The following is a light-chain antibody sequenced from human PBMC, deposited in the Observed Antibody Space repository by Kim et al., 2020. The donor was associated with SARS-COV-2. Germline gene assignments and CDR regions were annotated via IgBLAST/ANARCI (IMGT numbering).Light chain of an antibody. V-gene: IGLV6-57*02. CDR3: QSYDGSNHWV. CDR2: EDN. Sequence: KTVTSSCTGSSGSIASNYVQWYQQRPGSAPTTVIYEDNQRPSGVPDRFSGSIDTSSNSASLTISGLETEDEADYYCQSYDGSNHWVFGGGTQLTVL. CDR1: SGSIASNY. J-gene: IGLJ3*02.